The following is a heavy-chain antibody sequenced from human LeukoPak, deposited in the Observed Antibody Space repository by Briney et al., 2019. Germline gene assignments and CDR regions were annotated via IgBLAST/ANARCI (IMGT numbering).Heavy chain of an antibody. Sequence: PGESLRLSCAASGFTFSNYAMNWVRQAPGKGLDWVSAISGSGGSTDYANSVKGRFTISRDNYKNVLYLQMNSLRAEDTAIYYCAKMVTGHNYFDPWGQGTLVTVS. D-gene: IGHD1-20*01. CDR1: GFTFSNYA. CDR2: ISGSGGST. V-gene: IGHV3-23*01. CDR3: AKMVTGHNYFDP. J-gene: IGHJ5*02.